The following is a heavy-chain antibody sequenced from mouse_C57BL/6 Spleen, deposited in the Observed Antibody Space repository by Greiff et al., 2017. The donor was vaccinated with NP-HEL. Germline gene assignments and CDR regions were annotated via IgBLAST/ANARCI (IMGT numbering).Heavy chain of an antibody. CDR2: ISDGGSYT. D-gene: IGHD1-1*01. V-gene: IGHV5-4*01. J-gene: IGHJ1*03. CDR1: GFTFSSYA. CDR3: ARDPDYYGSRWYFDV. Sequence: EVKLVESGGGLVKPGGSLKLSCAASGFTFSSYAMSWVRQTPEKRLEWVATISDGGSYTYYPDNVKGRFTISKDNAKNNLYLQMSHLKSEDTAMYYCARDPDYYGSRWYFDVWGTGTTVTVSS.